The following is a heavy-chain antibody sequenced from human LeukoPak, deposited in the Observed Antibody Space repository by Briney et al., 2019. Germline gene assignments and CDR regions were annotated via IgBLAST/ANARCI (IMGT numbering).Heavy chain of an antibody. CDR2: INHSGST. V-gene: IGHV4-39*07. J-gene: IGHJ4*02. CDR3: ARVPYYYGSGSYCDY. Sequence: SETLSLTCTVSGGSISSSSYYWGWIRQPPGKGLEWIGEINHSGSTNYNPSLKSRVTISVDKSKNQFSLKLSSVTAADTAVYYCARVPYYYGSGSYCDYWGQGTLVTVSS. CDR1: GGSISSSSYY. D-gene: IGHD3-10*01.